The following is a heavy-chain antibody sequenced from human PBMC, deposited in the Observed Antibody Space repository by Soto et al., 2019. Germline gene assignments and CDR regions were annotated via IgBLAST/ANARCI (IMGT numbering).Heavy chain of an antibody. J-gene: IGHJ1*01. CDR3: ARGPRTQLWLNFAH. V-gene: IGHV1-2*02. CDR2: ISPNSGAT. Sequence: ASVKVSCKASGYTFGDYYLHWVRHAPGQGLEWMGWISPNSGATEYAPKFQGRVTMTTDTSISTAFLKLASLRPDDTAIYYCARGPRTQLWLNFAHWGQRTLVTVSS. CDR1: GYTFGDYY. D-gene: IGHD2-21*01.